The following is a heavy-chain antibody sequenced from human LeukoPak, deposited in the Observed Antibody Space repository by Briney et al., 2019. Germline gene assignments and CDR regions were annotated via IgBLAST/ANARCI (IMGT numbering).Heavy chain of an antibody. CDR3: ASISDLLFYFDS. CDR2: IYTGGNT. Sequence: GGSLRISCAASGFTFSSYAMSWVRQAPGKGLEWVSLIYTGGNTYHADSVKGRFTLSRDNSKNTVYLQMNSLRVEDTAMYYCASISDLLFYFDSWGQGTLVTVSS. J-gene: IGHJ4*02. V-gene: IGHV3-66*01. CDR1: GFTFSSYA.